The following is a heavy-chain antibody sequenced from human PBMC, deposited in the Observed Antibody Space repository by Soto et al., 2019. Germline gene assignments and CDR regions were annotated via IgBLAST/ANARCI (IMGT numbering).Heavy chain of an antibody. CDR2: ISAGGGRT. CDR1: GCPFISYA. V-gene: IGHV3-23*01. D-gene: IGHD3-22*01. CDR3: TKGYYYDTCGYFDS. Sequence: GGSLRLSCAASGCPFISYAMGWVHQAPGKGLELVSTISAGGGRTYYADSVKGRFTISRDNSKNTLYLQMNSLRAEDTAVYYCTKGYYYDTCGYFDSWGQGTLVTVSS. J-gene: IGHJ4*02.